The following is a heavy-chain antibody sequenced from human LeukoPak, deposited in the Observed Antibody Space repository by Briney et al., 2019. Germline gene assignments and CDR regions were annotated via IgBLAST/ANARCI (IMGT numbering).Heavy chain of an antibody. CDR3: AGALDV. CDR1: GFTFSSYG. CDR2: ISYDGSNE. J-gene: IGHJ6*02. Sequence: GGSLRLSCAASGFTFSSYGMHWVRQAPGKGLEWVAVISYDGSNEYYVDSVKGRFTISRDNSKNTLYLQMNGLRAEDTAVYYCAGALDVWGQGTTVTVSS. V-gene: IGHV3-30*03.